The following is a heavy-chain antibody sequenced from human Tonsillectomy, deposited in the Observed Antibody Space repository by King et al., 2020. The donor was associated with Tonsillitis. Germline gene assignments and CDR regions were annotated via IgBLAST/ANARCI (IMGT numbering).Heavy chain of an antibody. J-gene: IGHJ4*02. CDR3: ASDVPYSYCGGDCYALDY. CDR2: ISSSSSYT. CDR1: GFTFSSYS. V-gene: IGHV3-21*01. Sequence: EQLVQSGGGLVKPGGSLTLSCAASGFTFSSYSMNWVRQAPGKGLEWVSSISSSSSYTYYADSVKGRFTISRDNAKNSLYLQMNSLRAEDTAVYYCASDVPYSYCGGDCYALDYWGQGTLVTVSS. D-gene: IGHD2-21*02.